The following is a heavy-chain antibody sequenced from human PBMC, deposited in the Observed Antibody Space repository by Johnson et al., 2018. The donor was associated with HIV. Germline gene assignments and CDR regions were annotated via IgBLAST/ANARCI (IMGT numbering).Heavy chain of an antibody. V-gene: IGHV3-23*04. CDR1: GFTFSSYD. CDR2: ISGSGGST. D-gene: IGHD3-10*01. CDR3: AIGRGEFPRHAFDI. J-gene: IGHJ3*02. Sequence: VQLVESGGGLVQPGGSLRLSCAASGFTFSSYDMHWVRQATGKGLEWVSAISGSGGSTYYADSVKGRFTISRDNSRNTLFLHMNSLRADDTAVYYCAIGRGEFPRHAFDIWGQWTMVTVSS.